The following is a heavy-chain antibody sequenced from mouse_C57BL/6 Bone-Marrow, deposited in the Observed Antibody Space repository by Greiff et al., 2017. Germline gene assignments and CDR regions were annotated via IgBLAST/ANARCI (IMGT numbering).Heavy chain of an antibody. CDR1: GFNITAYY. V-gene: IGHV14-2*01. CDR2: VNLEDGET. J-gene: IGHJ2*01. Sequence: VQLQQSGAELVKPGASVKLSCTASGFNITAYYLHWVKQRTEPGLEWIGRVNLEDGETKSAPKFLAKATITADTSSNTAYLQLSTLTSAETAVYYCTRSLIYYGTNYWGQGTTLTVSA. D-gene: IGHD1-1*01. CDR3: TRSLIYYGTNY.